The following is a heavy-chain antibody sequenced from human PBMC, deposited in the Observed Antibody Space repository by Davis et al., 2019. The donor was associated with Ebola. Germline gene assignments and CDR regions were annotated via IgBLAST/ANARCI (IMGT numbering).Heavy chain of an antibody. D-gene: IGHD2-8*01. CDR2: IGTAGDT. CDR3: ARGYRMYAHYYYGMDV. Sequence: GESLKISCAASGFTFSSYDMHWVRQATGNGLEWVSAIGTAGDTYYPGSVKGRFTISRENAKNSLYLQMNSLRAGDTAVYYCARGYRMYAHYYYGMDVWGQGTTVTVSS. J-gene: IGHJ6*02. CDR1: GFTFSSYD. V-gene: IGHV3-13*01.